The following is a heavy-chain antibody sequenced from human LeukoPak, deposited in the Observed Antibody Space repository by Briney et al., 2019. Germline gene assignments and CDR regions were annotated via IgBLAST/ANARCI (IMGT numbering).Heavy chain of an antibody. Sequence: GASVKVSCKASGYTFTSYGISWVRQAPGQGLEWMGWISAYNGNTNYAQKLQGRVTMTTDTSTSTAYMELRSLRSDDTAVYYCARTSVRYFDWLTPPYFDYWGQGTLVTVSS. CDR2: ISAYNGNT. J-gene: IGHJ4*02. CDR1: GYTFTSYG. V-gene: IGHV1-18*01. CDR3: ARTSVRYFDWLTPPYFDY. D-gene: IGHD3-9*01.